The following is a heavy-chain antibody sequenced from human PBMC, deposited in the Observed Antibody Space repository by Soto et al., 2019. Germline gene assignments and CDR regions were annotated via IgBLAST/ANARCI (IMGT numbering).Heavy chain of an antibody. J-gene: IGHJ6*02. CDR3: ARYLAGYSSGMDV. CDR2: IYYSGST. D-gene: IGHD6-25*01. Sequence: SETLSLTCTVSGGSISSYYWSWLRQPPGKGLEWIGYIYYSGSTNYNPSLKSRVTISVDTSKNQFSLKLSSVTAADTAVYYCARYLAGYSSGMDVLGQAATVTVSS. V-gene: IGHV4-59*01. CDR1: GGSISSYY.